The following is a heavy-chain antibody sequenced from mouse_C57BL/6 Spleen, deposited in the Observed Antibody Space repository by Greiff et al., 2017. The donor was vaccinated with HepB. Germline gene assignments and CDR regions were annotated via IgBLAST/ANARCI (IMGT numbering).Heavy chain of an antibody. CDR1: GYSITSGYY. J-gene: IGHJ2*01. D-gene: IGHD1-2*01. V-gene: IGHV3-6*01. CDR2: ISYDGSN. Sequence: VQLKESGPGLVKPSQSLSLTCSVTGYSITSGYYWNWIRQFPGNKLEWMGYISYDGSNNYNPSLKNRISITRDTSKNQFFLKLNSVTTEDTATYYCARDGVLRPYFDYWGQGTTLTVSS. CDR3: ARDGVLRPYFDY.